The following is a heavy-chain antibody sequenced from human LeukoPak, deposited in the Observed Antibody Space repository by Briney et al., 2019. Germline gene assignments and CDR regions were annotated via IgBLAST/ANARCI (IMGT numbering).Heavy chain of an antibody. V-gene: IGHV1-46*01. CDR1: GYTFTTYY. Sequence: GASVKVSCKASGYTFTTYYIHWVRQAPGQGLEWMGLINPSGGSTNYAQKFQGRVTMTRDTSTSTVYMELSSLRSEDTAVYYCARGKSSGSYLGHISAFDIWGQGTMVTVSS. CDR2: INPSGGST. J-gene: IGHJ3*02. D-gene: IGHD1-26*01. CDR3: ARGKSSGSYLGHISAFDI.